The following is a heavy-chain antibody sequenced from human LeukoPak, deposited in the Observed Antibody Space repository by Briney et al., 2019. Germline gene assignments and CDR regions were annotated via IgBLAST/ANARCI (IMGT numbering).Heavy chain of an antibody. CDR2: MNPNSGNT. D-gene: IGHD1-26*01. CDR3: ARGSGSYYWFDP. J-gene: IGHJ5*02. V-gene: IGHV1-8*01. CDR1: GYTFTSYD. Sequence: GASVKVSCKASGYTFTSYDINWVRQATGQGLEWMGWMNPNSGNTGYAQKFQGRVTMTRNTSISTAYMGLSSLRSEDTAVYYCARGSGSYYWFDPWGQGTLVTVSS.